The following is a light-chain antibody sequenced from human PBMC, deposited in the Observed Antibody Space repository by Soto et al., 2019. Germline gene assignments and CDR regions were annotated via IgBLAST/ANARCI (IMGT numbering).Light chain of an antibody. J-gene: IGKJ5*01. V-gene: IGKV3-20*01. CDR3: QQHGSSPIT. CDR2: GAS. CDR1: QSVSSSY. Sequence: IVLTHAPGTLSFSPGEIATLSCRASQSVSSSYLAWYQQKPGQAPRLLIYGASSRATGIPDRFSGSGSGTDFTLTISRLEPEDFAVYYCQQHGSSPITFGQGNDWRI.